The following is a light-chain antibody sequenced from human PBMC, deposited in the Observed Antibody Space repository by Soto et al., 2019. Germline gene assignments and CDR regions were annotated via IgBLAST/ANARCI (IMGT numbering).Light chain of an antibody. CDR1: QSVSSH. J-gene: IGKJ1*01. V-gene: IGKV3-11*01. Sequence: EIVLTQSPATLSLSPGEGATVSCRASQSVSSHLAWYQQKRGQAPRLLIYDASNRATGIPARFSGSGSGTDFTLTTSRLEPEDFAVYYCQQYGSSGTFGQGTKVDIK. CDR3: QQYGSSGT. CDR2: DAS.